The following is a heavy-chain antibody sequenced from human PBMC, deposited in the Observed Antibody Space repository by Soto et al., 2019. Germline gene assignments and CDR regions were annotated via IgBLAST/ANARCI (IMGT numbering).Heavy chain of an antibody. V-gene: IGHV1-18*01. CDR1: GYTFRNYG. CDR2: VSAYNRNT. J-gene: IGHJ4*02. CDR3: ARERQCESLPY. Sequence: QVQLVQSGAEVKKPGASVKVSCEAYGYTFRNYGITWVRQAPGQGLEWMGWVSAYNRNTNYAQKFQERVTMTTDTSTSTAYMELRSLRSDDTAIYFCARERQCESLPYWGQGTLVTVSS.